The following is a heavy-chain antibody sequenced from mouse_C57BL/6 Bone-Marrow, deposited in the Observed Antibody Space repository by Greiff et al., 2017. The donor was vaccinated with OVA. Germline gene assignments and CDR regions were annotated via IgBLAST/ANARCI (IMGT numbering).Heavy chain of an antibody. J-gene: IGHJ4*01. CDR2: IYPGNSDT. V-gene: IGHV1-5*01. D-gene: IGHD1-1*01. CDR1: GYTFTSYW. Sequence: VQLQQSGTVLARPGASVKMSCKTSGYTFTSYWMHWVKQRPGQGLEWIGAIYPGNSDTSYNQKFKGKAKLTAVTSASTAYMELSSLTNEDSAVYYCTRELLRGYAMDYWDQGTSVTVSS. CDR3: TRELLRGYAMDY.